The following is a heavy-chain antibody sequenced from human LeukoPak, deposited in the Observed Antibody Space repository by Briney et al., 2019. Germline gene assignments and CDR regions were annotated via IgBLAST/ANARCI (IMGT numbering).Heavy chain of an antibody. Sequence: ASETLSLTCTVSGGSISTSNYYWGWIRQPPGKGLEWIGEINHSGSTNYNPSLKSRVTISVDTSKNQFSLKLSSVTAADTAVYYCARQKPYGRFIDYWGQGTLVTVSS. CDR3: ARQKPYGRFIDY. V-gene: IGHV4-39*01. CDR1: GGSISTSNYY. J-gene: IGHJ4*02. D-gene: IGHD4-17*01. CDR2: INHSGST.